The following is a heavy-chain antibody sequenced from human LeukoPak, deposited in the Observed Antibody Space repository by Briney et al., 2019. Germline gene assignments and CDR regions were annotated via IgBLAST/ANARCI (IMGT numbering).Heavy chain of an antibody. J-gene: IGHJ4*02. CDR2: IIPILGIA. D-gene: IGHD1-26*01. V-gene: IGHV1-69*04. CDR1: GGTFSSYA. CDR3: AREGGSYSPGDY. Sequence: GASVKVSCKASGGTFSSYAISWVRQAPGQGFEWMGRIIPILGIANYAQKFQGRVTITADKSTSTAYMELSSLRSEDTAVYYCAREGGSYSPGDYWGQGTLVTVSS.